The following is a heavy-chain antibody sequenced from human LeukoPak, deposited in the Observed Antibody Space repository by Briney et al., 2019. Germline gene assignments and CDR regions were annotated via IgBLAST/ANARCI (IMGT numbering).Heavy chain of an antibody. J-gene: IGHJ5*02. D-gene: IGHD6-13*01. CDR3: ARGIAAAEDWFDP. CDR2: INPNSGDT. Sequence: ASVKVSCKASGYTFIDYYMHWVRQAPGQGLEWMGWINPNSGDTGYAQKFQGRVTMTRNTSISTAHMELSSLRSEDTAVYYCARGIAAAEDWFDPWGQGTLVTVSS. V-gene: IGHV1-8*02. CDR1: GYTFIDYY.